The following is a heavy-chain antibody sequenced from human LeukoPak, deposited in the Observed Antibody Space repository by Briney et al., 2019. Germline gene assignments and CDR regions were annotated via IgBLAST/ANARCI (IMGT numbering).Heavy chain of an antibody. CDR2: IYSGGST. CDR1: GFTFSSYA. J-gene: IGHJ1*01. Sequence: GGSLRLSCAASGFTFSSYAMSWVRQAPGKGLEWVSVIYSGGSTYYADSVKGRFTISRDNSKNTLYLQMNSLRAEDTAVYYCARDLDGYFQHWGQGTLVTVSS. CDR3: ARDLDGYFQH. D-gene: IGHD5-24*01. V-gene: IGHV3-53*01.